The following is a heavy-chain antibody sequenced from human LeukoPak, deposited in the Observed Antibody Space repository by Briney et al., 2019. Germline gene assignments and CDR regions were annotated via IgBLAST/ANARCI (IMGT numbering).Heavy chain of an antibody. CDR2: INHSGST. D-gene: IGHD3-3*01. CDR3: ARVVGVVIRYYYYYMDV. CDR1: GGSFSGYY. V-gene: IGHV4-34*01. J-gene: IGHJ6*03. Sequence: SETLSLTCAVYGGSFSGYYWSWIRQPRGKGLEWIGEINHSGSTNYNPSLKSRVTISVDTSKNQSSLKLSPVTAADTAVYYCARVVGVVIRYYYYYMDVWGKGTTVTVSS.